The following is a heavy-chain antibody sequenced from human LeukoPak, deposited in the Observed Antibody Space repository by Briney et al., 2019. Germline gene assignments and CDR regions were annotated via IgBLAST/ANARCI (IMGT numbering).Heavy chain of an antibody. V-gene: IGHV1-2*02. J-gene: IGHJ3*02. CDR3: AREYYDTSGSKYAFDI. Sequence: ASVRVSCKSSGYTFIDYYIHWVRQAPGQELEWMGCIDPDSGGTKFAQQSQGRVTLTRDTSIRTAYMELSRLTSDDTAIYYCAREYYDTSGSKYAFDIWGQGTMVTVSS. D-gene: IGHD3-22*01. CDR1: GYTFIDYY. CDR2: IDPDSGGT.